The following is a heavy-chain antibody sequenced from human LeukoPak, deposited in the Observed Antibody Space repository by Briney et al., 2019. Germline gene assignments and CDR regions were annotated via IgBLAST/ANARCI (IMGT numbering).Heavy chain of an antibody. CDR3: AKGVAAMVSYYFDY. Sequence: GGSLRLSCAASGFTFDDYAMHWVRQAPGKGLEWVSGISWNSGSIGYADPVKGRFTISRDNAKNSLYLQMNSLRAEDTALYYCAKGVAAMVSYYFDYWGQGTLVTVSS. CDR1: GFTFDDYA. J-gene: IGHJ4*02. D-gene: IGHD5-18*01. CDR2: ISWNSGSI. V-gene: IGHV3-9*01.